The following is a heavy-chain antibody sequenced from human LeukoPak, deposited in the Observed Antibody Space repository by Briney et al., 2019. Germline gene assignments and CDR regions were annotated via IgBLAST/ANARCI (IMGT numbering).Heavy chain of an antibody. CDR1: GGSISRYY. Sequence: KSSETLSLTCTVSGGSISRYYWSWIRQPPGKGLEWIGYIFYSGSTKYNTSLKSRVTISVDTSKNQFSLKLSSVTAADTAVYYCVRSEQTGNYMDVWGKGTTVTASS. V-gene: IGHV4-59*01. CDR3: VRSEQTGNYMDV. D-gene: IGHD3-10*01. CDR2: IFYSGST. J-gene: IGHJ6*03.